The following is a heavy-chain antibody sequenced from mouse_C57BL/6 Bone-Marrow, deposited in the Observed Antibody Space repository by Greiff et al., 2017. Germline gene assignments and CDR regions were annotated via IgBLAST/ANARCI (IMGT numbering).Heavy chain of an antibody. V-gene: IGHV1-50*01. J-gene: IGHJ4*01. CDR2: IDPSDSYT. D-gene: IGHD1-1*01. Sequence: VQLQQPGAELVKPGASVKLSCKASGYTFTSYWMQWVKQRPGQGLEWIGEIDPSDSYTNYNQKFKGKATLTVDTSSSTAYMQLSSLTSEDSAGYYCAGYYGSSYYAMDYWGQGTSVTVSS. CDR1: GYTFTSYW. CDR3: AGYYGSSYYAMDY.